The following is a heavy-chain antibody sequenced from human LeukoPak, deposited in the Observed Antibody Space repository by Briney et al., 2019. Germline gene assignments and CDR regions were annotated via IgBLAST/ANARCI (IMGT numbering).Heavy chain of an antibody. J-gene: IGHJ5*02. V-gene: IGHV1-18*01. CDR3: AREYCTSTSCVNWFDP. CDR2: ISAYNGHT. CDR1: GYTFTSYG. D-gene: IGHD2-2*01. Sequence: ASVKVSCKASGYTFTSYGVSWVRQAPGQGLEWMGWISAYNGHTNYAQKFQGRVTMTTDTSTSTAYMELRSLRSDDTAVYYCAREYCTSTSCVNWFDPWGQGTLVTVSS.